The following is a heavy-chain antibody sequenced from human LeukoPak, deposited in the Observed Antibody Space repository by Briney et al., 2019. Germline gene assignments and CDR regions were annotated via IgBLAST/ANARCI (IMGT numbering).Heavy chain of an antibody. D-gene: IGHD1-14*01. CDR3: ARWGMIGRDANLGFDP. J-gene: IGHJ5*02. Sequence: GSSVKVSCKASGGTFSSYAISWVRQAPGQGLEWMGRIIPILGIANYAQKFQGRVTITADKSTSTAYMELSSLRSEDTAVYYCARWGMIGRDANLGFDPWGQGTLVTVSS. CDR1: GGTFSSYA. CDR2: IIPILGIA. V-gene: IGHV1-69*04.